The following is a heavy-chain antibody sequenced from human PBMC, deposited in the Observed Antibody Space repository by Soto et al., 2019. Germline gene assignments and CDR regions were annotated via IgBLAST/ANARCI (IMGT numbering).Heavy chain of an antibody. D-gene: IGHD5-12*01. CDR2: INPSGGST. Sequence: ASVKVSCKASGYTFTSYYMHWVRQAPGQGLEWMGIINPSGGSTSYAQKFQGRVTMTRDTSTSTVYMELSSLRSEDTAVYYCAREYSGYDWGVDAFDIWGQGTMVTVSS. V-gene: IGHV1-46*03. CDR1: GYTFTSYY. CDR3: AREYSGYDWGVDAFDI. J-gene: IGHJ3*02.